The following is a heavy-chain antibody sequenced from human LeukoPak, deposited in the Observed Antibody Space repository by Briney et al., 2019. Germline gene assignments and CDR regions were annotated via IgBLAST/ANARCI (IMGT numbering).Heavy chain of an antibody. CDR1: GNTFPGNY. J-gene: IGHJ4*02. Sequence: ASVKVSCKASGNTFPGNYLHWVRQAPGQGPEWMGWINPSSGGTNPAQKFQGRVAMTRDTSISTVYIQLKRLTSDGTAVYYCAGGSSYYFFDYWGQGVLVTVSS. CDR2: INPSSGGT. CDR3: AGGSSYYFFDY. D-gene: IGHD6-13*01. V-gene: IGHV1-2*02.